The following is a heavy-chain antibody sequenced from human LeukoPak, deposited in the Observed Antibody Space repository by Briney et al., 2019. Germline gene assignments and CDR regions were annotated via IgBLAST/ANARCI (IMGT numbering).Heavy chain of an antibody. CDR1: GGSFSSYY. D-gene: IGHD6-13*01. V-gene: IGHV4-59*01. CDR3: ARGVYVAAAQYGY. Sequence: PSETLSLTCTVSGGSFSSYYWSWIRQPPGKGLEWIGYIYYSGTTNYNPSLKSRVTISVDTSKNQFSLKLSSVTAADTAVYYCARGVYVAAAQYGYWGQGTLVTVSS. J-gene: IGHJ4*02. CDR2: IYYSGTT.